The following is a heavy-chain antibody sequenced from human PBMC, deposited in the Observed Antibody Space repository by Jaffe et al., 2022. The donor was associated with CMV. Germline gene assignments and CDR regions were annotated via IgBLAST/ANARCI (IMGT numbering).Heavy chain of an antibody. Sequence: EVQLVESGGGLVQPGRSLRLSCAASGFTFDDYAMHWVRQAPGKGLEWVSGISWNSGSIGYADSVKGRFTISRDNAKNSLYLQMNSLRAEDTALYYCAKDSHGMIVVVGGFDIWGQGTMVTVSS. D-gene: IGHD3-22*01. V-gene: IGHV3-9*01. J-gene: IGHJ3*02. CDR1: GFTFDDYA. CDR3: AKDSHGMIVVVGGFDI. CDR2: ISWNSGSI.